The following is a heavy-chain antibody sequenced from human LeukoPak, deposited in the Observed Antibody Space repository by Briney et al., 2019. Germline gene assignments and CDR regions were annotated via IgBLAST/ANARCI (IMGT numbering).Heavy chain of an antibody. CDR2: ISYDGSDK. Sequence: GGSLRLSCAASGFTFSSYGMHWVRQAPGRGLEWVAVISYDGSDKYSADSVKGRFTISRDNSKNTLYLQMNSLRAEDTAVYYCAKNAHYQGYSYGGIDYWGQGTLVTVSS. CDR1: GFTFSSYG. CDR3: AKNAHYQGYSYGGIDY. J-gene: IGHJ4*02. D-gene: IGHD5-18*01. V-gene: IGHV3-30*18.